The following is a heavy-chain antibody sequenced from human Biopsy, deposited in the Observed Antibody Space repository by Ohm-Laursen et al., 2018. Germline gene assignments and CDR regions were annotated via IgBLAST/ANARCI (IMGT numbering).Heavy chain of an antibody. CDR1: GDSISIYY. J-gene: IGHJ4*02. Sequence: GTLSLTCNVSGDSISIYYWSWIRQPPGKGLEWIGNFYYSGSTDYNPSLKSPVTISVDTSKNQFSLKLSSVTAADTAVYYCASYSHHYYDFDYWGQGTLVTVSS. CDR2: FYYSGST. V-gene: IGHV4-59*01. D-gene: IGHD3-16*01. CDR3: ASYSHHYYDFDY.